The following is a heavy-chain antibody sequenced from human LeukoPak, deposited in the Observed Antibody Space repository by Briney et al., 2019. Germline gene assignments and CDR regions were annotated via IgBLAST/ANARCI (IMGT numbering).Heavy chain of an antibody. V-gene: IGHV3-7*01. D-gene: IGHD3-9*01. CDR3: ARGGYYDILTGLGDY. J-gene: IGHJ4*02. Sequence: GGSLRLSCAASGFTFSSYWMSWVRQAPGKGLEWVANIKQDGGEKFYMDSVKGRFTISRDNAKNSLYLQMNSLRAEDTAVYYCARGGYYDILTGLGDYWGQGTLVTVSS. CDR2: IKQDGGEK. CDR1: GFTFSSYW.